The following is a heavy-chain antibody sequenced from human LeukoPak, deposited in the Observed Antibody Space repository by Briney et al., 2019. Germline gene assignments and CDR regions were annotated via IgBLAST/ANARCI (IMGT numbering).Heavy chain of an antibody. J-gene: IGHJ4*02. CDR1: GYTFTGYY. CDR3: ALRRNPYYFDF. Sequence: ASVKVSCKASGYTFTGYYMHWVRQAPGQGLEWMGIINPSGGSTNYAQRFQGRVTMTRDMSTSTVYMELSSLRSEDTAVFYCALRRNPYYFDFWGQGTLVTVSS. CDR2: INPSGGST. V-gene: IGHV1-46*01.